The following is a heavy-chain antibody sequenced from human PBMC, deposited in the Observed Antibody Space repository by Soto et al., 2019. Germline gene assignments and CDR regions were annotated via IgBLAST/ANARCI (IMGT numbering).Heavy chain of an antibody. J-gene: IGHJ4*02. D-gene: IGHD2-15*01. Sequence: QVRLVQSGAELKKPGASVKVSCKASGNPFISYAISWVRQAPGQGLEWMGRFSVYNGNTIYAQKFRDRLTVTSDTSTTTAYMELRSLTSDDTAVYYCVWSCTGGSCSDYWGQGTLVTVSS. CDR3: VWSCTGGSCSDY. V-gene: IGHV1-18*04. CDR2: FSVYNGNT. CDR1: GNPFISYA.